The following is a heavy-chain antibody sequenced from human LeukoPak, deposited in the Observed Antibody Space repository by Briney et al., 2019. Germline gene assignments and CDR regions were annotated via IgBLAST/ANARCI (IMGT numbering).Heavy chain of an antibody. D-gene: IGHD6-19*01. Sequence: SETLSLTCAVYGGSFSGYYWSWIRQPPGKGLEWIGEINHSGSTNYNPSLKSRVTISVDTSKNQFSLKLSSGTAADTAVYYCARVGYSSGPRGIDYWGQGTLVTVSS. CDR2: INHSGST. CDR3: ARVGYSSGPRGIDY. J-gene: IGHJ4*02. CDR1: GGSFSGYY. V-gene: IGHV4-34*01.